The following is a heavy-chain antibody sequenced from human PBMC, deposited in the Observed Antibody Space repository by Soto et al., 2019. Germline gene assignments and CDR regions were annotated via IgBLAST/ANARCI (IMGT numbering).Heavy chain of an antibody. Sequence: EVQLVESGGGLVQPGGSLRLSCAASEFTFDKYYMTWVRQXPXXXXEWVANIKPDGSEQYYVDSVKGRFTISRDNANNSLYLXXNSLXXXXTXXXXXXXXXXXXXXXFDVXGQGTTVTVSS. CDR1: EFTFDKYY. CDR3: XXXXXXXXXXFDV. CDR2: IKPDGSEQ. V-gene: IGHV3-7*01. J-gene: IGHJ6*02.